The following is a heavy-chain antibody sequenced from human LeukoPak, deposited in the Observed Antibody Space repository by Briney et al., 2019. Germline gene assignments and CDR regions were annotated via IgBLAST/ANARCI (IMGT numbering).Heavy chain of an antibody. CDR1: GFTFRGAA. J-gene: IGHJ3*01. Sequence: GGSLRLSCAVSGFTFRGAAMTWVRQAPGKGLEWVSLISSSGNNAYYADSVKGRFTISRDNSKNALSLQMNSLRVEDTAIYYCAKDIQLSTWGLGTRVTVSS. CDR2: ISSSGNNA. CDR3: AKDIQLST. D-gene: IGHD5-24*01. V-gene: IGHV3-23*01.